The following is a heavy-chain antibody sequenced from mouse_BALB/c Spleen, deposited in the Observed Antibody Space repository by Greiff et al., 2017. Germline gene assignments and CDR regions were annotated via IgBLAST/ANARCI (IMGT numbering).Heavy chain of an antibody. D-gene: IGHD2-4*01. V-gene: IGHV14-3*02. Sequence: DVQLQESGAELVKPGASVKLSCTASGFNIKDTYMHWVKQRPEQGLEWIGRIDPANGNTKYDPKFQGKATITADTSSNTAYLQLSSLTSEDTAVYYCARERESTMTPTGFAYWGQGTLVTVSA. CDR2: IDPANGNT. J-gene: IGHJ3*01. CDR1: GFNIKDTY. CDR3: ARERESTMTPTGFAY.